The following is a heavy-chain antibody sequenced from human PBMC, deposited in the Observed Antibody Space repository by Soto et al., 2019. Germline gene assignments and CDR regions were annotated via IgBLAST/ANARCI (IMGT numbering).Heavy chain of an antibody. CDR3: ARDDYGSGSYSY. Sequence: PGGSLRLSCAASGFTFSSYWMSWVRQAPGKGLEWVSSISSSSSYIYYADSVKGRFTISRDNAKNSLYLQMNSLRAEDTAVYYCARDDYGSGSYSYWGQGTLVTVSS. J-gene: IGHJ4*02. CDR2: ISSSSSYI. D-gene: IGHD3-10*01. V-gene: IGHV3-21*01. CDR1: GFTFSSYW.